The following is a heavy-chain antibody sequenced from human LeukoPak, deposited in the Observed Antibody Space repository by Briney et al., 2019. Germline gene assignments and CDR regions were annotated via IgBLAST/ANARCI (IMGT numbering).Heavy chain of an antibody. Sequence: SETLSLTCAVSGGSISSGGYSWSWIRQPPGKGLEWIGYIYHSGSTYYSPSLKSRVTISVDRSKNQFSLKLSSVAAADTAVYYCARGGDYGDYGQVDYWGQGTLVTVSS. J-gene: IGHJ4*02. CDR2: IYHSGST. D-gene: IGHD4-17*01. V-gene: IGHV4-30-2*01. CDR3: ARGGDYGDYGQVDY. CDR1: GGSISSGGYS.